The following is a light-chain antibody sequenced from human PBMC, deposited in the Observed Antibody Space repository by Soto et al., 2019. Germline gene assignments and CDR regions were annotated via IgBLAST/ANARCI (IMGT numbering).Light chain of an antibody. CDR2: AVS. CDR3: CSYTVSGTYV. CDR1: SSDGGGYNY. J-gene: IGLJ1*01. V-gene: IGLV2-14*01. Sequence: QSFLAQPASVAGSAGQSITIACSGTSSDGGGYNYVSWYQQHPGKAPKLMIYAVSNRPSAVSNRFSASKSGNTATLTISALQAEDEADYYCCSYTVSGTYVFGTATKVT.